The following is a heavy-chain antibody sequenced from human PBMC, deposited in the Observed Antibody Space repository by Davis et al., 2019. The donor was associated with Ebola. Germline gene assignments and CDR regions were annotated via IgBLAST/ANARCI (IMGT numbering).Heavy chain of an antibody. D-gene: IGHD6-19*01. J-gene: IGHJ5*02. Sequence: GGSLRLSCAASGFSFSNFWMSWVRQAPEKGLEWVANIRFDGTQKYYVDSVNGRFSISRDNAKNSVYLQMYSLRAEDTAAYYCARVSGVRHSSGWYDSFDPWGQGTLVIVSS. CDR2: IRFDGTQK. V-gene: IGHV3-7*01. CDR3: ARVSGVRHSSGWYDSFDP. CDR1: GFSFSNFW.